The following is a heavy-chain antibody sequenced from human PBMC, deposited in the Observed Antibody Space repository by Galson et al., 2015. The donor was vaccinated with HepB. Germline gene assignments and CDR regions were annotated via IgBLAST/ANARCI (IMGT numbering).Heavy chain of an antibody. D-gene: IGHD3-22*01. J-gene: IGHJ4*02. CDR2: ISGSGGST. V-gene: IGHV3-23*01. CDR3: AKDYSSGYYSYFFHY. Sequence: LRLSCAASGFTFSSYAMTWVRQAPGKGLEWVSAISGSGGSTYYADSVKGRFTISRDNSKNTLYLQMNSLRAEDTAVYYCAKDYSSGYYSYFFHYWGQGTLVTVSS. CDR1: GFTFSSYA.